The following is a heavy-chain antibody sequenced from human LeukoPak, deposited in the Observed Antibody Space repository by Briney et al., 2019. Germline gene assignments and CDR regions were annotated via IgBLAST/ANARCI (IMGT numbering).Heavy chain of an antibody. V-gene: IGHV4-39*01. CDR3: ARHIEGILTGYWGRFDP. Sequence: KTSETLSLTCTVFGGSISSSSYYWGWIRQPPGKGLEWIGSIYYSGSTYYNPSLKSRVTISVDTSKNQFSLKLSSVTAADTAVYYCARHIEGILTGYWGRFDPWGQGTLVTVSS. CDR2: IYYSGST. CDR1: GGSISSSSYY. D-gene: IGHD3-9*01. J-gene: IGHJ5*02.